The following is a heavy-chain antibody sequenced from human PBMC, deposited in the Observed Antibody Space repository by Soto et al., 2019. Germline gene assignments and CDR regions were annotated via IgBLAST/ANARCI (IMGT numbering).Heavy chain of an antibody. D-gene: IGHD6-13*01. V-gene: IGHV3-21*01. CDR1: GFTFSSYS. J-gene: IGHJ6*02. CDR3: ARGERGLYSSSWDYYGMDV. Sequence: ESGGGLVMPGGSLRLSCAASGFTFSSYSMNWVHQAPGKGLEWVSSISSSSSYIYYADSVKGRFTISRDNAKNSLYLQMNSLRAEDTAVYYCARGERGLYSSSWDYYGMDVWGQGTTVTVSS. CDR2: ISSSSSYI.